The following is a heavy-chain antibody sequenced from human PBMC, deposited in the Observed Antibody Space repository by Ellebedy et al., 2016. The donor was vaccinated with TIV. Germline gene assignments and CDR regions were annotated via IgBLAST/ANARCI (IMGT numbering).Heavy chain of an antibody. CDR3: ARVGNYYGGNPSYYFDY. CDR1: GGTFSSYG. CDR2: IIPILGKA. V-gene: IGHV1-69*10. D-gene: IGHD4-23*01. J-gene: IGHJ4*02. Sequence: AASVKVSCKASGGTFSSYGISWVRQAPGQGLEWMGGIIPILGKANYAQKFQGRVTITADESTSTAYMELSSLRSEDTAMYYCARVGNYYGGNPSYYFDYWGQGTLVTVSS.